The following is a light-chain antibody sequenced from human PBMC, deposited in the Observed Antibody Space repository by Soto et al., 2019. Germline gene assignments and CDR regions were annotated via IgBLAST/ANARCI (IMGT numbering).Light chain of an antibody. CDR3: LLSFHGASVSLV. CDR1: TGPVTSGHY. Sequence: QAVVTQEPSLTVSPGGTVTLTCGSSTGPVTSGHYPYWLQQKPGQAPRTLIYDTSNKHSWTPARFSGSLLGGKAALTLSGAQPEDEADYYCLLSFHGASVSLVFGGGTKLTVL. J-gene: IGLJ2*01. CDR2: DTS. V-gene: IGLV7-46*01.